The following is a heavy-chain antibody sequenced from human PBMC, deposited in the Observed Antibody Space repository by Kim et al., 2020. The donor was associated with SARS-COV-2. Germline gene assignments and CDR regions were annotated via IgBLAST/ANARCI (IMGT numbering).Heavy chain of an antibody. CDR2: INSDGSST. Sequence: GGSLRLSCAASGFTFSSYWMHWVRQAPGKGLVWVSRINSDGSSTSYADSVKGRFTISRDNAKNTLYLQMNSLRAEDTAVYYCARGGLSRDGYNWAPYYYYYGMDVWGQGTTVTVSS. J-gene: IGHJ6*02. CDR1: GFTFSSYW. V-gene: IGHV3-74*01. CDR3: ARGGLSRDGYNWAPYYYYYGMDV. D-gene: IGHD5-12*01.